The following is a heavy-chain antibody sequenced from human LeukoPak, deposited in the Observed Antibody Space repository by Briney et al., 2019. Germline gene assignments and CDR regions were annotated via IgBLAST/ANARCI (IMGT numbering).Heavy chain of an antibody. V-gene: IGHV4-30-4*08. D-gene: IGHD3-22*01. CDR3: ARGLRDEERHYGYYYMDV. CDR2: IYYSGST. CDR1: GGSISSGGDY. J-gene: IGHJ6*03. Sequence: SQTLSLTCTVSGGSISSGGDYWSWIRQHPGKGLEWIGYIYYSGSTYYNPSLKSRVTMSVDTSKNQFSLKLTSVTAADTAVYYCARGLRDEERHYGYYYMDVWGKGTTVTVSS.